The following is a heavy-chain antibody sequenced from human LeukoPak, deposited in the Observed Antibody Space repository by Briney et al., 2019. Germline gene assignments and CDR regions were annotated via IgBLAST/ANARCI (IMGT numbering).Heavy chain of an antibody. Sequence: PSETLSLTCTVSGGSVSSGSYYWSWIRQPPGKGLEWIGYIYYGGSTNYNPSLKSRVTISVDTSKNQFSLKLSSVTAADTAVYYCARANRKLRFLEWLPEGYYYYGMDVWGQGTTVTVSS. CDR1: GGSVSSGSYY. J-gene: IGHJ6*02. CDR2: IYYGGST. CDR3: ARANRKLRFLEWLPEGYYYYGMDV. D-gene: IGHD3-3*01. V-gene: IGHV4-61*01.